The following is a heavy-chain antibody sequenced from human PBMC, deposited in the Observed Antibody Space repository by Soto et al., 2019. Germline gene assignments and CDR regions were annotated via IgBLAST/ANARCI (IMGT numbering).Heavy chain of an antibody. D-gene: IGHD6-13*01. Sequence: EVQLVASGGGLVKPGGSLRLSCAASGVTFSSYSMNWVRQAPGNGLEWVSSISSSSTYIYYADSVKGRFTISRENAKNSLYLEKNYLRAEDTDVYYCARDSEDEQQLDGEDAFDICSQGTMVTVSS. CDR3: ARDSEDEQQLDGEDAFDI. J-gene: IGHJ3*02. CDR1: GVTFSSYS. CDR2: ISSSSTYI. V-gene: IGHV3-21*01.